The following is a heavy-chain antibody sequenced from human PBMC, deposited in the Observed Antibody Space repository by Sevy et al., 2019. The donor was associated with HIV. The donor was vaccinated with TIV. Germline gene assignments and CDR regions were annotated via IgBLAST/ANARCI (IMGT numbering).Heavy chain of an antibody. Sequence: QTLSLTCTVSGDSINNGNHWWSWVRQPAGKGLEWIGRIYRSGRSIMYNPSLERRVTISVDTSKNQFSLKVTSVIAADTAIYYCARDGIRRDYWHGLDVWGQGTTVTVSS. CDR2: IYRSGRS. D-gene: IGHD2-8*02. J-gene: IGHJ6*02. V-gene: IGHV4-61*02. CDR1: GDSINNGNHW. CDR3: ARDGIRRDYWHGLDV.